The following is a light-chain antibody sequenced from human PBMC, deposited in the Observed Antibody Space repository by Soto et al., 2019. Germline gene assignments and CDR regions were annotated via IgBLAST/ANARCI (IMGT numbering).Light chain of an antibody. Sequence: IVLTQSPATLSVSPGERATLSCRASQSVGSDLAWYQQKPGQAPRLLIYGASSRATGIPDRFSGSGSGTDFTLTISRLEPEDFAVYYCQQYGSSPGTFGQGTKVDIK. CDR3: QQYGSSPGT. CDR2: GAS. V-gene: IGKV3-20*01. J-gene: IGKJ1*01. CDR1: QSVGSD.